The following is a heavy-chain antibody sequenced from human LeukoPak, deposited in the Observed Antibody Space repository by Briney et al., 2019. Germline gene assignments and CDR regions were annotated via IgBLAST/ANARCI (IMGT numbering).Heavy chain of an antibody. CDR3: ARVNSDYYDSGGYYY. CDR1: GFTFDDYG. V-gene: IGHV3-20*04. Sequence: GGSLRLSCAASGFTFDDYGMSWVRQAPGKGLEWVSGINWNGGSTGYADSVKGRFTISRDNAKNSLYLQMNNLRAEDTALYYCARVNSDYYDSGGYYYWGQGTLVTVSS. J-gene: IGHJ4*02. D-gene: IGHD3-22*01. CDR2: INWNGGST.